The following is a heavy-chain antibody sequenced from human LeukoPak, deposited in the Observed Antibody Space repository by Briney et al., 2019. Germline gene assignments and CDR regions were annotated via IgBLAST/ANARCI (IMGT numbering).Heavy chain of an antibody. V-gene: IGHV4-59*12. D-gene: IGHD5-24*01. J-gene: IGHJ4*02. CDR1: GGSISNYY. Sequence: PSETLSLTCTVSGGSISNYYWSWIRQPPGKGLEWIGYIYYSGRTRYNPSLKSPVTISVDTSKNQFSLRLSSVTAADTAVYYCARAQSNQMATKIWGQGILVTVSS. CDR3: ARAQSNQMATKI. CDR2: IYYSGRT.